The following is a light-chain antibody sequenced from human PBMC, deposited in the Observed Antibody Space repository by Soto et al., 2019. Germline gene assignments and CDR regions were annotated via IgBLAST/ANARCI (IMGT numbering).Light chain of an antibody. Sequence: EIVLTQSPGTLSLSPGERATLSCRASQSVSSNYLAWYQQKPGQAPRLLIYGASSRATAIPDRFSGRGSGTDFTLTISRLEPEDFAVYYCQQYGSSPWTFGQGTKVEI. J-gene: IGKJ1*01. CDR1: QSVSSNY. V-gene: IGKV3-20*01. CDR2: GAS. CDR3: QQYGSSPWT.